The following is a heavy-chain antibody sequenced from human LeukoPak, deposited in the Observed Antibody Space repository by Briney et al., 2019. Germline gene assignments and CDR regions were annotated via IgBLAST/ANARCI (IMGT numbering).Heavy chain of an antibody. CDR1: GYTFTSYY. V-gene: IGHV1-46*01. CDR2: INPSGGST. J-gene: IGHJ4*02. D-gene: IGHD3-9*01. Sequence: ASVKVSCKASGYTFTSYYMHWVRQAPGQGLEWMGIINPSGGSTSYAQKFQGRVTMTRDMSTSTVYMELSSLRSEDTAVYYCARKGDYDILTGYQPLDYWGQGTLVTVSS. CDR3: ARKGDYDILTGYQPLDY.